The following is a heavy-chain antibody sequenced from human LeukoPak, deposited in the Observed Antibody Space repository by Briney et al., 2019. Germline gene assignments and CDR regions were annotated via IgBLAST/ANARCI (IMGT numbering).Heavy chain of an antibody. D-gene: IGHD2-2*01. CDR1: GGSISSRSYY. CDR3: AREVPPLYCSSTSCFYEVGVADYYYYYMDV. V-gene: IGHV4-39*07. J-gene: IGHJ6*03. CDR2: IYYSEST. Sequence: PSETLSLTCTVSGGSISSRSYYWGWLRQPPGKGLEWFGSIYYSESTYYNPLLKRRVTISVDTSKNQFSLKLSSVTAADTAVYYCAREVPPLYCSSTSCFYEVGVADYYYYYMDVWGQGTTVTVSS.